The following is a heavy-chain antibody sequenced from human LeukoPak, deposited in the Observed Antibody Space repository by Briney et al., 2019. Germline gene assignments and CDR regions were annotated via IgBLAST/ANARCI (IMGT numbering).Heavy chain of an antibody. CDR2: PYYSGRGSEST. CDR1: GGSISSYY. CDR3: ARGPNGVYCSGGSCLRLDY. D-gene: IGHD2-15*01. J-gene: IGHJ4*02. V-gene: IGHV4-59*01. Sequence: SETLSLTCTVSGGSISSYYWSWIRQPPGKGREWIGYPYYSGRGSESTNYNPSLKSRVTISVDTSKNQFSLKLNSVTAADTAVYYCARGPNGVYCSGGSCLRLDYWGQGTLVTVSS.